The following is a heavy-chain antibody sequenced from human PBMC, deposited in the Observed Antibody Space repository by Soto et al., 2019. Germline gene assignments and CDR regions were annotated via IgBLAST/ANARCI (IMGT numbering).Heavy chain of an antibody. CDR1: GFIFSNYW. D-gene: IGHD3-22*01. CDR3: ARGLRPDYYDDSGYSYFDY. Sequence: EVQLAESGGGLVQPGGSLRLSCAASGFIFSNYWMSWVRQAPGKGLEWVANIKQDGSEKNYVDSVKGRFTISRGNAKNSRHLQMNSLRVEDTAVYYCARGLRPDYYDDSGYSYFDYWGQGTLVIVSS. J-gene: IGHJ4*02. V-gene: IGHV3-7*01. CDR2: IKQDGSEK.